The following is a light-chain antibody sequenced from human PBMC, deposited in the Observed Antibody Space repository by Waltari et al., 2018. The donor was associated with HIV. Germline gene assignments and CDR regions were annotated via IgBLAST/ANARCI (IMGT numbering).Light chain of an antibody. CDR2: LSS. CDR1: QSPLQTVGLYH. CDR3: MQALRSSYT. J-gene: IGKJ2*01. Sequence: DVVMTQSPLSLSVTPGESASISCRSSQSPLQTVGLYHLNWYLQKPGQSPQLRIFLSSNRAAGVPDRLSGSGSGTEFTLKISSVEAEDVGVYYCMQALRSSYTFGQGTKLEIK. V-gene: IGKV2-28*01.